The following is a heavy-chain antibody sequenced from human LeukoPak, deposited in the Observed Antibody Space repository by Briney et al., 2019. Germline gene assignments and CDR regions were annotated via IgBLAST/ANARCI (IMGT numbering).Heavy chain of an antibody. J-gene: IGHJ4*02. CDR3: AKDLIAVAGSFSPDDY. V-gene: IGHV3-23*01. D-gene: IGHD6-19*01. CDR1: GFTFSSYA. Sequence: GGSLRLSCAASGFTFSSYAMSWVRQAPGKGLEWVSAISGSGGSTYYADSVKGRFTISRDNSKNTLYLQMNSLRAEDTAVYYCAKDLIAVAGSFSPDDYGGQGTLVTVSS. CDR2: ISGSGGST.